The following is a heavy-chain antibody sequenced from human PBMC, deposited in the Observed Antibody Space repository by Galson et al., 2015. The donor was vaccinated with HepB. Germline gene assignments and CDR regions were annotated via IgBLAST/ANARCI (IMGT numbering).Heavy chain of an antibody. CDR2: IDYSGST. J-gene: IGHJ3*02. V-gene: IGHV4-61*01. Sequence: TLSLTCTISGVSVSSGSYDWSWIRQPPGKGLEWIGYIDYSGSTKYNPSLESRVTMSGDTSKNQFSLKVTSVTAADTAVYFCARGVAGYYEAFDIWGQGTMVTVSS. CDR1: GVSVSSGSYD. CDR3: ARGVAGYYEAFDI. D-gene: IGHD3-3*01.